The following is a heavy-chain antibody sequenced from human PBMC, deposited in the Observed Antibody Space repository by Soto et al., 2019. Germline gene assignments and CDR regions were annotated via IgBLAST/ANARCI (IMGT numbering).Heavy chain of an antibody. CDR1: SGSFSGYY. D-gene: IGHD3-10*01. V-gene: IGHV4-34*01. CDR2: INHSGIT. J-gene: IGHJ5*02. Sequence: QVQLQQWGAGLLKPSETLSLTCAVYSGSFSGYYWTWIRQPPGKGLEWIGEINHSGITHYNPSLKSRVTISLDTSKNQFSLNLTSVTAADTAVYFCARGRDYYASGLSGFDPWGQGTLVTVSS. CDR3: ARGRDYYASGLSGFDP.